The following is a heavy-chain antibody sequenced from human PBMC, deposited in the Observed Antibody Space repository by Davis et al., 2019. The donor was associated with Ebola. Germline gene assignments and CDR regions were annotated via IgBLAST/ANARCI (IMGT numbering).Heavy chain of an antibody. CDR3: ARERPVVVVPAAMGYYYYYMDV. CDR2: ISAYNGNT. D-gene: IGHD2-2*01. CDR1: GYTFTSYG. V-gene: IGHV1-18*04. Sequence: ASVQVSCKASGYTFTSYGISWVRQAPGQGLEWMGWISAYNGNTNYAQKLQGRVTMTTDTSTSTDYMELRSLRSDDTAVYYCARERPVVVVPAAMGYYYYYMDVWGKGTTVTVSS. J-gene: IGHJ6*03.